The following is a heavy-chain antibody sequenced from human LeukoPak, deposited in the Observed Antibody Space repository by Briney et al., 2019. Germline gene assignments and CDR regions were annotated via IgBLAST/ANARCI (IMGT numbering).Heavy chain of an antibody. Sequence: GGSLRLSCAASGFTLNGYGMHWVRQAPGKGLEWVANIKPEGSAQYYADSVRGRFTISRDNAKNSVFLHMNSLRAEDTAVYHCARPYGVGWSGLEHWGRGTLVTVSS. D-gene: IGHD6-19*01. CDR1: GFTLNGYG. CDR2: IKPEGSAQ. J-gene: IGHJ4*02. CDR3: ARPYGVGWSGLEH. V-gene: IGHV3-7*01.